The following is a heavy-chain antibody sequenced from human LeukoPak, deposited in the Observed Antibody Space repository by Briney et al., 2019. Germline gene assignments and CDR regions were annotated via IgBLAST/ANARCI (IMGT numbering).Heavy chain of an antibody. V-gene: IGHV4-34*01. CDR2: INHSGST. Sequence: PSETLSLTCAVYGGSFSGYYWSWIRQPPGKGLEWIGEINHSGSTNYNPSLKSRVTISVDTSKNQFSLKLSSVTAADTAIYYCARDACRGGSCYGDFDYWGRGTLVTVSS. J-gene: IGHJ4*02. CDR3: ARDACRGGSCYGDFDY. CDR1: GGSFSGYY. D-gene: IGHD2-15*01.